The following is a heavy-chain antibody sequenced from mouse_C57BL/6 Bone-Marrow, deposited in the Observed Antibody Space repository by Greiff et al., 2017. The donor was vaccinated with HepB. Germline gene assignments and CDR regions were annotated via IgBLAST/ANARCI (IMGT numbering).Heavy chain of an antibody. CDR1: GFNIKDYY. Sequence: EVQLQESGAELVKPGASVKLSCTASGFNIKDYYMHWVKQRTEQGLEWIGRIDPEDGETKYAPKFQGKATMTADTSSNTAYLQLSSLTSEDTAVYYCARRSYGSSYRYWYFDVWGTGTTVTVSS. V-gene: IGHV14-2*01. CDR2: IDPEDGET. J-gene: IGHJ1*03. CDR3: ARRSYGSSYRYWYFDV. D-gene: IGHD1-1*01.